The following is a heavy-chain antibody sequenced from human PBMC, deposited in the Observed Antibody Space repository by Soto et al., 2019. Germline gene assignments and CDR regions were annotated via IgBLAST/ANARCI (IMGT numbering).Heavy chain of an antibody. CDR2: ISYDGSNK. Sequence: QVQLVESGGGVVQPGRSLRLSCAASGFTFSSYGMHWVRQAPGKGLEWVAVISYDGSNKYYADSVKGRFTISRDNSKNTLYLQMNSLRAEDTAVYYCAKSLRRDGYPDFDYWGQGNLVTVSS. CDR1: GFTFSSYG. J-gene: IGHJ4*02. CDR3: AKSLRRDGYPDFDY. D-gene: IGHD5-12*01. V-gene: IGHV3-30*18.